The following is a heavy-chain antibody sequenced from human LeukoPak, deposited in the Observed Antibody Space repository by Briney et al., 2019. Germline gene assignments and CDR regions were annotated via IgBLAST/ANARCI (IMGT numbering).Heavy chain of an antibody. J-gene: IGHJ3*02. CDR2: INHSGST. CDR1: GGSFSGYY. D-gene: IGHD1-14*01. V-gene: IGHV4-34*01. CDR3: AAGEAFDI. Sequence: PSETLSLTCAVYGGSFSGYYWSWIRQPPGKGLEWIGEINHSGSTNYNPSLKSRVTISVDTSKNQFSLKLSSVTAADTAVYYCAAGEAFDIWAQGTMVTVSS.